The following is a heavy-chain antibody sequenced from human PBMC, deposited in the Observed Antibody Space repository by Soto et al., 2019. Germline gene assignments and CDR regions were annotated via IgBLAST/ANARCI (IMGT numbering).Heavy chain of an antibody. Sequence: GGSLRLSCAASVFTFSSYAMSWVRQAPGKGLEWVSAISGSGGSTYYADSVKGRFTISRDNSKNTLYLQMNSLRAEDTAVYYCAKDPDYGDYHDAFDIWGQGTMVTVSS. CDR3: AKDPDYGDYHDAFDI. J-gene: IGHJ3*02. D-gene: IGHD4-17*01. V-gene: IGHV3-23*01. CDR1: VFTFSSYA. CDR2: ISGSGGST.